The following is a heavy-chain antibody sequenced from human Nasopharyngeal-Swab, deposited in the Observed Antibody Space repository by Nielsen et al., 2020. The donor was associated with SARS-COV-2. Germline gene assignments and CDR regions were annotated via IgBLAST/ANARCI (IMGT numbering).Heavy chain of an antibody. Sequence: WVRQAPGQGLEWMGGIFPIFGTANYAQKFQGRVTITADKSTSTAYMELSSLRSEDTAVYYCAREDLGYSYGAWGQGTLVTVSS. CDR2: IFPIFGTA. J-gene: IGHJ5*02. D-gene: IGHD5-18*01. CDR3: AREDLGYSYGA. V-gene: IGHV1-69*06.